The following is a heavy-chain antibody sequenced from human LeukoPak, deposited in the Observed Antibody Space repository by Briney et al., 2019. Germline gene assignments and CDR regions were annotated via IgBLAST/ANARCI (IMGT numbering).Heavy chain of an antibody. Sequence: GSLRLSCAASGLLFSTYWMRWVRQAPGKGLEWVANINQDGTEKYYVDSVKGRFSISRDYAKNSLYLQMNSLRVEDTAVYYCAKVAKYYYGPETYYFFEQWGQGTPVTASS. D-gene: IGHD3-10*01. V-gene: IGHV3-7*01. CDR1: GLLFSTYW. CDR3: AKVAKYYYGPETYYFFEQ. CDR2: INQDGTEK. J-gene: IGHJ4*02.